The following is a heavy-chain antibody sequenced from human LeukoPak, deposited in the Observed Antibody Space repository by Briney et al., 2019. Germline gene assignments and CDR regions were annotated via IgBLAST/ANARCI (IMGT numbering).Heavy chain of an antibody. CDR3: VQTTGLPGFDY. Sequence: PSETLSLTCTPSGVSISRFYWSWVRQPPGKGLEWIGNIYSGVPTYFNPSLKSRVIISVDTSKNQFSLNLTSVTAADTAMYYCVQTTGLPGFDYWGQGILVTVSS. CDR1: GVSISRFY. V-gene: IGHV4-4*09. J-gene: IGHJ4*02. D-gene: IGHD1-1*01. CDR2: IYSGVPT.